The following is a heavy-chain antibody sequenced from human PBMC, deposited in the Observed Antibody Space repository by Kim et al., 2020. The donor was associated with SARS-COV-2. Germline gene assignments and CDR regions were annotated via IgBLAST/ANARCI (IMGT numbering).Heavy chain of an antibody. CDR3: AKERYYYDSSGYSTAGYMDV. V-gene: IGHV3-30*18. D-gene: IGHD3-22*01. CDR1: GFTFSSYG. Sequence: GGSLRLSCAASGFTFSSYGMHWVRQAPGKGLEWVAVISYDGSNKYYADSVKGRFTISRDNSKNTLYLQMNSLRAEDTAVYYCAKERYYYDSSGYSTAGYMDVWGKGTTVTVSS. J-gene: IGHJ6*03. CDR2: ISYDGSNK.